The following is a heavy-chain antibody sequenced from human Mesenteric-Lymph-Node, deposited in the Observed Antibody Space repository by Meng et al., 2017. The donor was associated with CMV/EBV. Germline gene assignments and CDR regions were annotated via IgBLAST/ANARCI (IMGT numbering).Heavy chain of an antibody. CDR2: MNPNSGNT. CDR1: GYTFTNYA. J-gene: IGHJ4*02. Sequence: SSKASGYTFTNYAINWVRQATGQGLEWMGWMNPNSGNTGYAQKFQGRVTMIRNTSISTAYMELSSLRSEDTAVCYCARGYSSSWYDYWGQGTLVTVSS. D-gene: IGHD6-13*01. CDR3: ARGYSSSWYDY. V-gene: IGHV1-8*01.